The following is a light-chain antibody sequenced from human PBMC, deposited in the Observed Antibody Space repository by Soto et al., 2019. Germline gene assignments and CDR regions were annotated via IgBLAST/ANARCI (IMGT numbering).Light chain of an antibody. CDR2: YDA. CDR3: QVWHDPSL. Sequence: SYELTQPPSVSVAPGETARITCGGNNFGSKSVHWYQQKPRQAPVLVIFYDADRPSGIPERFSGSNSVNTATLTISRVEAGDEADYYSQVWHDPSLFRGGTEVTA. J-gene: IGLJ7*02. CDR1: NFGSKS. V-gene: IGLV3-21*04.